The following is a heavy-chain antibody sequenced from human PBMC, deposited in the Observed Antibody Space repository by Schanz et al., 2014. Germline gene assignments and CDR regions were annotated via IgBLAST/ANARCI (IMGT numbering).Heavy chain of an antibody. CDR3: AASSGWHPSTDY. D-gene: IGHD6-19*01. Sequence: EVQLVESGGGLVQPGGSLRLSCAASGFTFSSYSMNWVRQAPGKGLEWVAAVSSRSDEIKYADSVRGRFTISRDNSRSTMYLQMNSLRVEDTAVYYCAASSGWHPSTDYWGQGTLVTVSS. J-gene: IGHJ4*02. CDR2: VSSRSDEI. CDR1: GFTFSSYS. V-gene: IGHV3-23*04.